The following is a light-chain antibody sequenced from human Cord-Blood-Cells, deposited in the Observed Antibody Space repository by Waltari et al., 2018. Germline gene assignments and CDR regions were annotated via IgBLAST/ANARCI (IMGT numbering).Light chain of an antibody. Sequence: TLSCRASQSVSSSYLAWYQQKPGQAPRLLIYGASSRATGIPDRFSGSGSGTDFTLTISRLEPEDFAVYYCQQYGSSSWTFGQGTKVEIK. J-gene: IGKJ1*01. CDR2: GAS. CDR1: QSVSSSY. V-gene: IGKV3-20*01. CDR3: QQYGSSSWT.